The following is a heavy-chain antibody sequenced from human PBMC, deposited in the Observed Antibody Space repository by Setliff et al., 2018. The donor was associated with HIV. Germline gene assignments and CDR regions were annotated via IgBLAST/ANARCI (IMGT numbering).Heavy chain of an antibody. Sequence: SETLSLTCAVSGYSISGSYYWAWIRQPPGKGLEWIASIYHSGNTYYMPSLQSRVTISVDMSKNQFSLKLNSVTAADTAVYFCAKSSPSIGYISDHWGQGTLVTVSS. CDR1: GYSISGSYY. J-gene: IGHJ4*02. D-gene: IGHD5-12*01. CDR2: IYHSGNT. CDR3: AKSSPSIGYISDH. V-gene: IGHV4-38-2*01.